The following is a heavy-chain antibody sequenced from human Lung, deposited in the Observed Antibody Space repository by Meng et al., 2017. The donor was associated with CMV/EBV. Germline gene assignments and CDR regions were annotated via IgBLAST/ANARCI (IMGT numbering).Heavy chain of an antibody. CDR1: GYSFNSYI. J-gene: IGHJ5*02. CDR3: ARISMIRGIIITGWFDP. V-gene: IGHV1-18*04. Sequence: SXXVSXKAYGYSFNSYIISWVRQAPGQGLEWMGWVNSYTGDTDYAQQFQERITMTTDTSTTTVYMELRSLRTDDTAAYYCARISMIRGIIITGWFDPWGQGTXVTCSS. CDR2: VNSYTGDT. D-gene: IGHD3-10*01.